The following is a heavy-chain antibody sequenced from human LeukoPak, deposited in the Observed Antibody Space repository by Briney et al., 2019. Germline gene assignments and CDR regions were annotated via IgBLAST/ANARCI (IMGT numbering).Heavy chain of an antibody. D-gene: IGHD5-24*01. J-gene: IGHJ4*02. CDR3: TRVGYIDEGIDY. V-gene: IGHV3-7*04. CDR2: IKQDGSKK. CDR1: GFIFSNAW. Sequence: GGSLRLSCAASGFIFSNAWMTWVRQAPGKGLEWVANIKQDGSKKSYVDSVKGRFTISRDNAKNSLYLQMNSLRAEDTAIYYCTRVGYIDEGIDYWGQGTLVTVSS.